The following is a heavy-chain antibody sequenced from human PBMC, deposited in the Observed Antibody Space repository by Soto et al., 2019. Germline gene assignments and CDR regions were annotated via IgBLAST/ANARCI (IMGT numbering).Heavy chain of an antibody. CDR2: ISGSSGST. J-gene: IGHJ4*02. V-gene: IGHV3-23*01. Sequence: GRSLRLPYSASGFTFSVLAMPWVRQAQGKGLEWVSTISGSSGSTYFADSVKGRFTISRDNSNNTLYLQMNRLRAEDTAVYFCVRRNGLTGAGIRHLDYWGQGTLVTVSS. CDR1: GFTFSVLA. CDR3: VRRNGLTGAGIRHLDY. D-gene: IGHD6-19*01.